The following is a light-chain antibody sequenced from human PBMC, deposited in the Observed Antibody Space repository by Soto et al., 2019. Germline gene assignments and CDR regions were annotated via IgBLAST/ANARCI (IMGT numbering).Light chain of an antibody. CDR1: SGSIACNY. J-gene: IGLJ2*01. CDR3: QSYDSSNHRVV. Sequence: NFMLTQPHSVSESPGKTVTISCTRSSGSIACNYVQWYQQRPGSAPTTVIYEDNQRPSGVPDRFSGSIDSSSNSASLTISGLKTEDEADYYCQSYDSSNHRVVFGGGTKLTVL. V-gene: IGLV6-57*04. CDR2: EDN.